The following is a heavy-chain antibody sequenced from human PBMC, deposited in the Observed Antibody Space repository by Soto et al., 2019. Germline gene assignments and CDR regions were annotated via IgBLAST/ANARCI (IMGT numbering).Heavy chain of an antibody. CDR1: GYTFTGYY. Sequence: ASVKVSCKASGYTFTGYYMHWVRQAPGQGLEWMGWINPNSGGTNYAQKFQGRVTMTRDTSISTAYMELSRLRSDDTAMYYCARSFDSSGYYCDYWGQGTLVTVSS. D-gene: IGHD3-22*01. J-gene: IGHJ4*02. CDR3: ARSFDSSGYYCDY. V-gene: IGHV1-2*02. CDR2: INPNSGGT.